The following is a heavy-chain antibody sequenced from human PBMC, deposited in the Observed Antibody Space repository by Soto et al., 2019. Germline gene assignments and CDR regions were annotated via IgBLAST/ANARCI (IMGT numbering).Heavy chain of an antibody. V-gene: IGHV3-23*01. D-gene: IGHD6-19*01. Sequence: GGSLRLSCAASGFTFSVSAMSWVRQAPGKGLEHVASITRSGGEAFYGDSVRGRFSMSRDNSKNMLILEMNSLRVEDTARYYCAKEGPASGWYWDSWGQGARVTLSS. J-gene: IGHJ5*01. CDR1: GFTFSVSA. CDR2: ITRSGGEA. CDR3: AKEGPASGWYWDS.